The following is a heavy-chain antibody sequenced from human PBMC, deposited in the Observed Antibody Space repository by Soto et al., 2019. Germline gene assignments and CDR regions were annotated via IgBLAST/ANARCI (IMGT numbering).Heavy chain of an antibody. CDR1: GGSISSTTHH. CDR2: VFYTGTT. V-gene: IGHV4-39*02. Sequence: SETLSLTCTVSGGSISSTTHHWVWVRQPPGKGLEWIASVFYTGTTYYTPSLKSRVIISVDTSKNQFSLRLSSVTAADTAIYYCAREYNSSSTDWGQVTPVTVS. J-gene: IGHJ4*02. CDR3: AREYNSSSTD. D-gene: IGHD6-6*01.